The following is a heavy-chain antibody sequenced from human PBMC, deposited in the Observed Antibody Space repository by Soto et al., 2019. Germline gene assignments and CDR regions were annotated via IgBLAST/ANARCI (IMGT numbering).Heavy chain of an antibody. CDR1: GYSFTSYW. CDR3: ARVGIAARLPRARMWDY. J-gene: IGHJ4*02. D-gene: IGHD6-6*01. Sequence: GESLKISCKGSGYSFTSYWIGWVRQMPGKGLEWMGIIYPGDSDTRYSPSFQGQVTISADKSISTAYLQWSSLKASDTAMYYCARVGIAARLPRARMWDYWGQGTLVTVSS. CDR2: IYPGDSDT. V-gene: IGHV5-51*01.